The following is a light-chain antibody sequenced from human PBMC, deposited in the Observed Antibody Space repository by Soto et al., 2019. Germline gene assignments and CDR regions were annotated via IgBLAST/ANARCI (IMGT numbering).Light chain of an antibody. Sequence: QSVLTQPASVSGSPGQSITISCTGTSSDVGSYNLVSWYQQHPGKAPKLMIYEVSKRPSGVSNRFSSSKSGNTASLTISGLQAEDEADYYCCAYAGSTFYVFGTGTKLTVL. CDR1: SSDVGSYNL. CDR3: CAYAGSTFYV. J-gene: IGLJ1*01. CDR2: EVS. V-gene: IGLV2-23*02.